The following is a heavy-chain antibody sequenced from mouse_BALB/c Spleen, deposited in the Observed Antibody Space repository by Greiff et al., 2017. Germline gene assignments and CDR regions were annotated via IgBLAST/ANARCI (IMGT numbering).Heavy chain of an antibody. D-gene: IGHD1-3*01. CDR3: ARSSRDY. J-gene: IGHJ2*01. CDR1: GYTFTSYD. V-gene: IGHV1-14*01. Sequence: EVQLQQSGAELVKPGASVKLSCKASGYTFTSYDINWVRQRPEQGLEWIGYINPYNDGTKYNEKFKGKATLTSDKSSSTAYMELSSLTSEDSAVYYCARSSRDYWGQGTTLTVSS. CDR2: INPYNDGT.